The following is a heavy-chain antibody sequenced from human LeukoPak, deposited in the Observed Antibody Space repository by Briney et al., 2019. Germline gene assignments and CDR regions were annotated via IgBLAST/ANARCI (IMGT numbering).Heavy chain of an antibody. CDR2: IRGDGSRL. V-gene: IGHV3-7*01. Sequence: GGSLRLSCVASGFNISPFWMTWVRQAPDKGLEWVANIRGDGSRLYYVDSVKGRFTISRDNAKNSLYLQMSNLRTDDTSVYYCARDRNYCSSDRCYDAFDIWGQGTMVTVSS. CDR1: GFNISPFW. CDR3: ARDRNYCSSDRCYDAFDI. J-gene: IGHJ3*02. D-gene: IGHD2-15*01.